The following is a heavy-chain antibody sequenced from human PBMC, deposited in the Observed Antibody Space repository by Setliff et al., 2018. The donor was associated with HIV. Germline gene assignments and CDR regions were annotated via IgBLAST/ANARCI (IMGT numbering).Heavy chain of an antibody. V-gene: IGHV1-46*01. Sequence: GASVKVSCKASGYTFTSNYMHWVRQAPGQGLEWMGIINPSGGSTNYAQKFQGRVTITTDESTSTAYMELSSLRSEDTAVYYCARGIAVAGPLPGYFDYWGQGTLVTVS. CDR2: INPSGGST. D-gene: IGHD6-19*01. CDR3: ARGIAVAGPLPGYFDY. CDR1: GYTFTSNY. J-gene: IGHJ4*02.